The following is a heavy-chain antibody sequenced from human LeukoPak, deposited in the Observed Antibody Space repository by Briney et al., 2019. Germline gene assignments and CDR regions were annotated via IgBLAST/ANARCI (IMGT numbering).Heavy chain of an antibody. Sequence: GGSLRLSCAASGFTFSSYAMHWVRQAPGKGLEYVSAISSNGGSTYYANSVKGRFTISRDNSKNTLYLQMGSLRAEDMAVYYCARDGYYGSGSYTLGYYGKDVWGQGTTVTVSS. D-gene: IGHD3-10*01. CDR3: ARDGYYGSGSYTLGYYGKDV. CDR1: GFTFSSYA. J-gene: IGHJ6*02. CDR2: ISSNGGST. V-gene: IGHV3-64*01.